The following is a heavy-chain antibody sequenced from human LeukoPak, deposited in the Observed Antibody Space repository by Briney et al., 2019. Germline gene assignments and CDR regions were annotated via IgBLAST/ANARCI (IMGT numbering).Heavy chain of an antibody. V-gene: IGHV1-69*13. CDR3: ASGRGNEVFDY. Sequence: GASVKVSCKASGYTFISYAISWVRQAPGQGLEWMGGIIPIFGTANYAQKFQGRVTITADESTSTAYMELSSLRSEDTAVYYCASGRGNEVFDYWGQGTLVTVSS. CDR2: IIPIFGTA. CDR1: GYTFISYA. D-gene: IGHD1-1*01. J-gene: IGHJ4*02.